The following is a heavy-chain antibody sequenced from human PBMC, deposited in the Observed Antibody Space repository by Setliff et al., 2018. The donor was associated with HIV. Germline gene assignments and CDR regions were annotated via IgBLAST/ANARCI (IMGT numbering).Heavy chain of an antibody. D-gene: IGHD3-10*01. CDR1: GYTFISYA. J-gene: IGHJ4*02. CDR3: ARKGSGSSFDFEY. V-gene: IGHV1-3*01. Sequence: SCKASGYTFISYAIHWVRQAPGQSLEWMGWITGGSGNTKYSEKFQGRVTLTRDTSASTAYMELSSLRSEDTAVYYCARKGSGSSFDFEYWGQGTLVTVSS. CDR2: ITGGSGNT.